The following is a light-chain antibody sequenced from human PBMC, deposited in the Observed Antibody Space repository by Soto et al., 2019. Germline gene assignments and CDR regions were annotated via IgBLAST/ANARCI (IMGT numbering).Light chain of an antibody. CDR3: SSYTTSGGSPVI. Sequence: QSALTQPASVSGSPGQSITISCTGTSNDVGSHNYVSWFQQHPGKVPKLMIYEVTNRPSGVSSRFSGSKSGYTASLTISGLQAEDEADYYCSSYTTSGGSPVIFGGGTQLTVL. V-gene: IGLV2-14*01. CDR2: EVT. J-gene: IGLJ2*01. CDR1: SNDVGSHNY.